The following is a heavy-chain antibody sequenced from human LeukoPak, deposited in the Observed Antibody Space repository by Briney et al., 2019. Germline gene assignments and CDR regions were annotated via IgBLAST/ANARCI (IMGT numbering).Heavy chain of an antibody. CDR1: GFTFSSYG. CDR2: IRYDGSNK. D-gene: IGHD3-22*01. J-gene: IGHJ6*03. V-gene: IGHV3-30*02. CDR3: AKLDSSGYYYYYYYMDV. Sequence: GGSLRLSCAASGFTFSSYGMHWVRQAPGKGLEWVAFIRYDGSNKYYADSVKGRFTISRDNSKNTLYLQMNSLRAEDTAVYYCAKLDSSGYYYYYYYMDVWGKGTTVTISS.